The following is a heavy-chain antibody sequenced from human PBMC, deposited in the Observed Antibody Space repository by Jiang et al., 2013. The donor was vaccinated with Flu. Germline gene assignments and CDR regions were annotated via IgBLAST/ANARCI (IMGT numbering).Heavy chain of an antibody. J-gene: IGHJ3*02. CDR1: GDSVSSNGVA. Sequence: SQTLSLTCAISGDSVSSNGVAWNWIRQSPSRGLEWLGRTYYRSKWYYDYAVSVKSRITINPDTPKNQFSLQLNSVTPEDTAMYFCASGSWGAYNIWGQGTMVTVSS. V-gene: IGHV6-1*01. CDR3: ASGSWGAYNI. CDR2: TYYRSKWYY. D-gene: IGHD3-16*01.